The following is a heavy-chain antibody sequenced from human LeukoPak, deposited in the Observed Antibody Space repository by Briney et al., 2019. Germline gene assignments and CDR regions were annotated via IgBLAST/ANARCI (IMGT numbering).Heavy chain of an antibody. CDR1: GYSISSGYY. CDR3: ARSHYYGSGSNHNFDY. D-gene: IGHD3-10*01. J-gene: IGHJ4*02. Sequence: PSETLSLTCTVSGYSISSGYYWGWIRQPPGKGLEWIGYIYYSGSTNYNPSLKSRVTISVDTSKNQFSLKLSSVTAADTAVYYCARSHYYGSGSNHNFDYWGQGTLVTVSS. CDR2: IYYSGST. V-gene: IGHV4-38-2*02.